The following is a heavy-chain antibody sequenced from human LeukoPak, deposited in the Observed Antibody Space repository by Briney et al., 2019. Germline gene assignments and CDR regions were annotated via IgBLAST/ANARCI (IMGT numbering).Heavy chain of an antibody. V-gene: IGHV1-24*01. CDR2: FDPEDGET. CDR3: ATASGSYYPIDY. CDR1: GYTLTELS. D-gene: IGHD1-26*01. J-gene: IGHJ4*02. Sequence: ASVKDSCKVSGYTLTELSMHWVRQAPGKGLEWMGGFDPEDGETIYAQKFQGRVTMIEDTSTDTAYMELSSLRSEDTAVYYCATASGSYYPIDYWGQGTLVTVSS.